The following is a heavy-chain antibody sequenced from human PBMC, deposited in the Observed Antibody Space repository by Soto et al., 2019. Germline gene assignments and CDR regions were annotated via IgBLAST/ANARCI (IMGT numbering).Heavy chain of an antibody. CDR1: GGSVSSCSYY. D-gene: IGHD6-13*01. Sequence: SETLSLTCTGSGGSVSSCSYYWSWIRQPPGKGLEWIGYIYYSGSTNYNPSLKSRVTISVDTCKNQFSLKLSSVTAADTAVYYCARDSESNSTLGMDVWGQGTTVTVSS. CDR2: IYYSGST. J-gene: IGHJ6*02. CDR3: ARDSESNSTLGMDV. V-gene: IGHV4-61*01.